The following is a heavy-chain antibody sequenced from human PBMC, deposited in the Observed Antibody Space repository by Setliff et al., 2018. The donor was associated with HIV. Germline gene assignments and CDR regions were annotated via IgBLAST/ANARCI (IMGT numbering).Heavy chain of an antibody. J-gene: IGHJ6*03. CDR2: ISYDGSNE. CDR1: GFTLSSYG. CDR3: AKESGLYSNYKYYYYMDV. Sequence: GGSLRLSCAASGFTLSSYGMHWVRQAPGKGLEWVAVISYDGSNEYCAESVKGRFTISRDNSKNTLYLQMNNLRAEDTAVYYCAKESGLYSNYKYYYYMDVWGKGTTVTVSS. D-gene: IGHD4-4*01. V-gene: IGHV3-30*18.